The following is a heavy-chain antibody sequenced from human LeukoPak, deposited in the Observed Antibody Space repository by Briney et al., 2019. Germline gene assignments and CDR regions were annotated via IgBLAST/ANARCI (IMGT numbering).Heavy chain of an antibody. CDR2: ISYDGSNK. CDR3: ARDYDIFTGYSNGYYFDY. D-gene: IGHD3-9*01. V-gene: IGHV3-30*03. CDR1: GFTLDSHG. J-gene: IGHJ4*02. Sequence: GRSLRLSRAASGFTLDSHGMHWVRQAPGKGPERVAVISYDGSNKYYADSVKGRFTISRDNSKNTLYLQMDSLRAEDTAVYYCARDYDIFTGYSNGYYFDYWGQGTLVPVSS.